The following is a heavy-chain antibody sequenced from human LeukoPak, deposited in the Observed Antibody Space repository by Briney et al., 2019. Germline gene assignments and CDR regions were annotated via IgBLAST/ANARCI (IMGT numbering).Heavy chain of an antibody. V-gene: IGHV3-23*01. CDR1: GFTFSSYA. CDR2: ISTSGGHT. D-gene: IGHD6-19*01. J-gene: IGHJ6*01. Sequence: PGGSLTLSCAASGFTFSSYAMSWVRQAPGKGLEWVSGISTSGGHTYYADSVKGRFTISRDNSNNTLHLQMNSLRAEDTAIYYCAKSNKKPLGINSSGWYLYGIDVWGKGDNVHVSS. CDR3: AKSNKKPLGINSSGWYLYGIDV.